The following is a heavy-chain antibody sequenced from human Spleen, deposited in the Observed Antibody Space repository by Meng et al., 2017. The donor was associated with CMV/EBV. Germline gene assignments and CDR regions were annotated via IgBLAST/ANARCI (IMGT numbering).Heavy chain of an antibody. D-gene: IGHD2-2*01. J-gene: IGHJ3*02. Sequence: ESLKISCAPSGFSFSTYTMHWVRQAPGKGLEWVSSISSSRSYIYYADSVKGRFTISRDNAKNSLYLQMTSLRAEDTAVYYCARERLYQPLWGDALDIWGQGTMVTVSS. CDR1: GFSFSTYT. CDR3: ARERLYQPLWGDALDI. CDR2: ISSSRSYI. V-gene: IGHV3-21*01.